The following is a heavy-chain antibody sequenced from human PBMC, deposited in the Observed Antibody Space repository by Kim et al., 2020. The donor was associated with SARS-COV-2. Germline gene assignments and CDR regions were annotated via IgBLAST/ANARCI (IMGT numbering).Heavy chain of an antibody. J-gene: IGHJ6*02. Sequence: GGSLRLSCAASGFTFSSYWMSWVRQAPGKGLEWVANIKQDGSEKYYVDSVKGRFTISRDNAKNSLYLQMNSLRAEDTAVYYCARDIWISVYYYGMDVWGQGTTVTVSS. V-gene: IGHV3-7*01. CDR3: ARDIWISVYYYGMDV. CDR2: IKQDGSEK. D-gene: IGHD1-1*01. CDR1: GFTFSSYW.